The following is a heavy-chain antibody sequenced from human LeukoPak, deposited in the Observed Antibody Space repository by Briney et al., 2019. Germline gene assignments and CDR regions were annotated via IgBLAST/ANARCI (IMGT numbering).Heavy chain of an antibody. V-gene: IGHV3-72*01. J-gene: IGHJ3*02. D-gene: IGHD3-16*01. CDR1: GFPFSDYI. CDR3: TRDGGEGGNSAFDI. CDR2: IRRRSNTYTT. Sequence: GGSLRLSCAASGFPFSDYILDWVRQAPGKGLEWVGRIRRRSNTYTTEYAASVKGRFIISRDASKNSLYLQMNSLKTEDTAVYHCTRDGGEGGNSAFDIWGQGTTVTVSS.